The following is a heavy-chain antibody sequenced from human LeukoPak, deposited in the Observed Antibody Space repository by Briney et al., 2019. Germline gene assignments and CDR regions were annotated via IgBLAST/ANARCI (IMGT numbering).Heavy chain of an antibody. Sequence: ASVKVSCKASGFTFTSSAMQWVRQAHGQRLEWIGWIVVGSGNTNYAQKFQERVTITRDMSTSTAYMELSSLRSEDTAVYYCARVRDTALAIYYYYYYMDVWGKGTTVTVSS. CDR3: ARVRDTALAIYYYYYYMDV. J-gene: IGHJ6*03. CDR2: IVVGSGNT. V-gene: IGHV1-58*02. D-gene: IGHD5-18*01. CDR1: GFTFTSSA.